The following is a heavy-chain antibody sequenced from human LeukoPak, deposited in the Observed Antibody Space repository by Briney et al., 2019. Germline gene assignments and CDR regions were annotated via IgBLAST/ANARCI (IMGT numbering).Heavy chain of an antibody. Sequence: PSETLSLTCTVSGYSISSGYYWGWIRQPPGKGLEWIGSIYHSGSTYYSPSLKSRVTISVDTSKNQFSLKLSSVTAADTAVYYCAGGSDFWSGYFCLFDYWGQGTRVTVSS. J-gene: IGHJ4*02. CDR2: IYHSGST. CDR1: GYSISSGYY. V-gene: IGHV4-38-2*02. D-gene: IGHD3-3*01. CDR3: AGGSDFWSGYFCLFDY.